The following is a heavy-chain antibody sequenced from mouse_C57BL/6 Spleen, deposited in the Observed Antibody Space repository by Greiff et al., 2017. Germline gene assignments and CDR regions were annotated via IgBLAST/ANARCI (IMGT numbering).Heavy chain of an antibody. CDR1: GYSITSGYY. Sequence: EVKLVESGPGLVKPPQSLSLTCSVTGYSITSGYYWNWIRQFPGNKLEWMGYISYDGSNNYNPSLKNRISITRDTSKNQFFLKLNSVTTEDTATYYCARGPLYYGSSYWYFDVWGTGTTVTVSS. V-gene: IGHV3-6*01. D-gene: IGHD1-1*01. CDR2: ISYDGSN. J-gene: IGHJ1*03. CDR3: ARGPLYYGSSYWYFDV.